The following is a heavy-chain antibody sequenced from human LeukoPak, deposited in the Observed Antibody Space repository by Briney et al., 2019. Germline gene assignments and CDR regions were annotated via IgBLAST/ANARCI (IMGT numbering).Heavy chain of an antibody. Sequence: SGGSLRLSCAASGFTFSNAWMSWVRQAPGKGLEWVGRIKRKTDGGTTDYAAPVKDRFSISRDDSMDMLYLQMNTLKTDDTGVYYCVTEGYGGNRFYYWGQGTLVTVSS. CDR2: IKRKTDGGTT. J-gene: IGHJ4*02. V-gene: IGHV3-15*01. CDR3: VTEGYGGNRFYY. D-gene: IGHD4-23*01. CDR1: GFTFSNAW.